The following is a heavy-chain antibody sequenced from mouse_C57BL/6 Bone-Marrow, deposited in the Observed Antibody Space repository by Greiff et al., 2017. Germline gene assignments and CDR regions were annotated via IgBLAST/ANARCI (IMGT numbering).Heavy chain of an antibody. CDR2: INPNYGTT. D-gene: IGHD2-3*01. J-gene: IGHJ2*01. CDR1: GYSFTDYN. V-gene: IGHV1-39*01. Sequence: VQLKESGPELVKPGASVTISCKASGYSFTDYNMNWVKQSNGKSLEWIGVINPNYGTTSYNQKFKGKATLTVDQSSSTAYMQLNSLTAEDSAVYYCARLGDGYFYFDYWGQGTTLTVSS. CDR3: ARLGDGYFYFDY.